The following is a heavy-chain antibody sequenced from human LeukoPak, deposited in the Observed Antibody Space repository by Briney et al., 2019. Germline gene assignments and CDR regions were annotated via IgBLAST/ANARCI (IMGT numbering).Heavy chain of an antibody. D-gene: IGHD3-10*01. J-gene: IGHJ4*02. CDR2: INHSGST. Sequence: SETLSLTCAVYGGSFSGYYWSWIRQPPGKGLEWIGEINHSGSTNYNPSLKSRVTISVDTSKNQFSLKLSSVTAADTAVYYCARVTGYGSGSYYGIDYWGQGTLVTVSS. CDR3: ARVTGYGSGSYYGIDY. CDR1: GGSFSGYY. V-gene: IGHV4-34*01.